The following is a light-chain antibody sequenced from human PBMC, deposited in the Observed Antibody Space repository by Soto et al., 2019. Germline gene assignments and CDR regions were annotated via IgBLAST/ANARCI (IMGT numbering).Light chain of an antibody. CDR1: QSVSSN. J-gene: IGKJ4*01. Sequence: EIVMTQSPATLSVSPGERATRSCGASQSVSSNLAWYQQKPGQAPKRLLYNPSTRATGIPDRFSGSGSGTEFTLTISSLQSEDFAIYYCQQYDDWPLTFGGGTKVEIK. V-gene: IGKV3-15*01. CDR2: NPS. CDR3: QQYDDWPLT.